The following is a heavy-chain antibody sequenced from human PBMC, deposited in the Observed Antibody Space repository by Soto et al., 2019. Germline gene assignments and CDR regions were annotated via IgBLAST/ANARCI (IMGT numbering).Heavy chain of an antibody. Sequence: GASVKVSCKASGGTFSSYAISWVRQAPGQGLEWMGGIIPIFGTANYAQKFQGRVTITADESTSTAYMELSSLRSEDTAVYYCARAGGSGSYGYYYGMDVWGQGTTVTVSS. CDR3: ARAGGSGSYGYYYGMDV. CDR1: GGTFSSYA. D-gene: IGHD3-10*01. CDR2: IIPIFGTA. V-gene: IGHV1-69*01. J-gene: IGHJ6*02.